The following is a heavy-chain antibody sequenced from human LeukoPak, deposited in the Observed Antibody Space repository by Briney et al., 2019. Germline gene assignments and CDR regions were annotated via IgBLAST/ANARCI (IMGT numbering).Heavy chain of an antibody. CDR1: GGSISGYY. Sequence: SETLSLTCTVSGGSISGYYWSWIRQPPGKGLEWIGYIYYSGSTNYNPSLKSRVTISVDTSKNQFSLKLSSVTAADTAVYYCATLYYDILTGYYKIDYWGQGTLVTVSS. D-gene: IGHD3-9*01. J-gene: IGHJ4*02. CDR2: IYYSGST. CDR3: ATLYYDILTGYYKIDY. V-gene: IGHV4-59*08.